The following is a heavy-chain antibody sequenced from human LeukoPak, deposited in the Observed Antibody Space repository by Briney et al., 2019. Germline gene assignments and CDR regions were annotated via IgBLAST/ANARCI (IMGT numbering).Heavy chain of an antibody. CDR3: ARDGSSGSYYGGYYYLDC. CDR1: GFTFSEYW. CDR2: IKQDGREK. D-gene: IGHD1-26*01. J-gene: IGHJ4*02. V-gene: IGHV3-7*01. Sequence: PGGSLRLSCAASGFTFSEYWMRWVRQATGKGVEGVANIKQDGREKYYVDSVKGRFTIPRDNAKNSLYLQMNSLGAEDTAVYYCARDGSSGSYYGGYYYLDCLGQGTLVTGSS.